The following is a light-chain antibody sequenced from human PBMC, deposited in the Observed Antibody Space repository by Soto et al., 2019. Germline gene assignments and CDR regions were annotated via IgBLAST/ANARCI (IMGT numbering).Light chain of an antibody. Sequence: QSALTQPASVSGSPGQSITISCTGTSSDVGASNHVSWYHQLPGKAPKLMIHDVSDRPSGVSNRFSGSKSGNTASLTISGLQAEDEAAYYCCSSTPSATYVFGTGTKLTVL. J-gene: IGLJ1*01. CDR1: SSDVGASNH. CDR2: DVS. CDR3: CSSTPSATYV. V-gene: IGLV2-14*03.